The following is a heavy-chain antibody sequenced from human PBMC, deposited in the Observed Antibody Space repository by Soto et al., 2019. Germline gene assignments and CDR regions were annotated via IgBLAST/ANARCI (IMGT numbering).Heavy chain of an antibody. D-gene: IGHD3-9*01. CDR1: GASISSGGYY. J-gene: IGHJ4*02. CDR2: ISYSGST. Sequence: QVQLQESGPGLVKPSQTLSLTCTVSGASISSGGYYWSWIRQRPGKGLEWIGYISYSGSTFYNPSLMSRVSISFDTSKNQFSLYLSSVAAADTAVYYCARDVLTGFDYWGQGTLVSVSS. CDR3: ARDVLTGFDY. V-gene: IGHV4-31*03.